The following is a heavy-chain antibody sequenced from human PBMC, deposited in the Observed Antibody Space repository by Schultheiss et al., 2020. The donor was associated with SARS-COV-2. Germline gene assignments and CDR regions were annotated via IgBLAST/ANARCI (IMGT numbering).Heavy chain of an antibody. CDR2: IYYSGST. D-gene: IGHD3-10*01. CDR1: GGSISSYY. Sequence: SETLSLTCTVSGGSISSYYWSWIRQPPGKGLEWIGSIYYSGSTYYNPSLKSRVTISVDKSKNQFSLKLSSVTAADTAVYYCAKIRKKAYYGSGSYPWFDPWGQGTLVTVSS. CDR3: AKIRKKAYYGSGSYPWFDP. J-gene: IGHJ5*02. V-gene: IGHV4-59*12.